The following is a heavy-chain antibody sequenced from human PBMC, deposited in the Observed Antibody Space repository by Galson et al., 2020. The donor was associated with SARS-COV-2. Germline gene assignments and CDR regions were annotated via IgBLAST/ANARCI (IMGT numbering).Heavy chain of an antibody. CDR3: ARGDSYYYGMDV. CDR2: IYSGGST. J-gene: IGHJ6*02. Sequence: GESLKISCAASGLTVRSNYMRWVRQAPGKGLEWVSVIYSGGSTYYADSVKGRFTISRDNSENTLYLQMNSLRAEDTAVYYCARGDSYYYGMDVWGQGTTVTVSS. CDR1: GLTVRSNY. V-gene: IGHV3-53*01.